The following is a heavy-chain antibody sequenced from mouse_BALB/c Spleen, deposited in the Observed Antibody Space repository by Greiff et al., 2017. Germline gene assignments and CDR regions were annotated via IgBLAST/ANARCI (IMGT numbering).Heavy chain of an antibody. Sequence: EVQLVESGGGLVKPGGSLKLSCAASGFTFSSYAMSWVRQSPEKRLEWVAEISSGGSYTYYPDTVTGRFTISRDNAKNTLYLEMSSLRSEDTAMYYCARDDYGNSYAMDYWGQGTSVTVSS. CDR3: ARDDYGNSYAMDY. CDR1: GFTFSSYA. V-gene: IGHV5-9-4*01. D-gene: IGHD2-1*01. CDR2: ISSGGSYT. J-gene: IGHJ4*01.